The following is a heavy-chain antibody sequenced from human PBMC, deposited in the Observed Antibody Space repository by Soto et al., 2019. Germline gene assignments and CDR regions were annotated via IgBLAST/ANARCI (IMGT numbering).Heavy chain of an antibody. D-gene: IGHD7-27*01. CDR3: ARGPSGDKVDS. CDR1: GGSISSGDYY. Sequence: PSETLSLTCTVSGGSISSGDYYWSWIRQPPGKGLEWIGYIYYSGSTYYNPSLKSRVTISVDTSKNQLSLTLSSVSAADTAVYYCARGPSGDKVDSWGQGTLVTVSS. CDR2: IYYSGST. J-gene: IGHJ4*02. V-gene: IGHV4-30-4*01.